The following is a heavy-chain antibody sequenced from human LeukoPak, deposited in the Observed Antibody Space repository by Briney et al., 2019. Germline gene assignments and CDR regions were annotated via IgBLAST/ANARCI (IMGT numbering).Heavy chain of an antibody. Sequence: ASVMVSCKASGYTFTSYGISWVRQAPGQGLEWMGWISAYNGNTNYAQRLQGRVTMTTDTSTSTAYMELRSLRSDDTAVYYCARELTVTTFDYWGQGTLVTVSS. V-gene: IGHV1-18*01. CDR3: ARELTVTTFDY. CDR2: ISAYNGNT. D-gene: IGHD4-11*01. J-gene: IGHJ4*02. CDR1: GYTFTSYG.